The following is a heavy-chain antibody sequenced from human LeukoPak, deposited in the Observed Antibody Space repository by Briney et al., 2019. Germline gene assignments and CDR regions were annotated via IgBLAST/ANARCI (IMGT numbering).Heavy chain of an antibody. Sequence: SETLSLTCTVSGGSISSGSYYWSWIRQPAGKGLEWIGRIYTSGSTNYNPSLRSRVTISVDTSKNQFSLKLSSVTAADTAVYYYASSSGYSYGYEYDYWGQGTLVTVSS. CDR1: GGSISSGSYY. CDR2: IYTSGST. J-gene: IGHJ4*02. CDR3: ASSSGYSYGYEYDY. D-gene: IGHD5-18*01. V-gene: IGHV4-61*02.